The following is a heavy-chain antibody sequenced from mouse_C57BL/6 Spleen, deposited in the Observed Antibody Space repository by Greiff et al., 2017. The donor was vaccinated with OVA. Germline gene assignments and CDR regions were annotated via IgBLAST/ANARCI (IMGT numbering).Heavy chain of an antibody. CDR2: ISSGGDYI. CDR3: TREDDGYRYAMDY. J-gene: IGHJ4*01. V-gene: IGHV5-9-1*02. Sequence: EVQGVESGEGLVKPGGSLKLSCAASGFTFSSYAMSWVRQTPEKRLEWVAYISSGGDYIYYADTVKGRFTISRDNARNTLYLQMSSLKSEDTAMDYGTREDDGYRYAMDYWGQGTSVTVSS. D-gene: IGHD2-3*01. CDR1: GFTFSSYA.